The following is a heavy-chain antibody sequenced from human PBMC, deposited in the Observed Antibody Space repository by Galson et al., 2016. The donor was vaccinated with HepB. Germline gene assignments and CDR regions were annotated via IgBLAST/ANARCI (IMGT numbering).Heavy chain of an antibody. CDR2: IIPIFGRA. CDR3: ATPSEDYDNRCIMAEAFDI. V-gene: IGHV1-69*13. Sequence: SVKVSCKASGGTFNSFAISWVRQAPGQGLEWMGGIIPIFGRANYAHKFQARVTITADESTSTAYMELTSLRSEDTAEYYCATPSEDYDNRCIMAEAFDIWGQGTMVTVSS. CDR1: GGTFNSFA. D-gene: IGHD3-22*01. J-gene: IGHJ3*02.